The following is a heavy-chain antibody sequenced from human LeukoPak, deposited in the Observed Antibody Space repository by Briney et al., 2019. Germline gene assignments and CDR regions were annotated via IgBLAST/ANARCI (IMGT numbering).Heavy chain of an antibody. CDR3: ARSFWSGYYGYYMDV. CDR1: GGSISSYY. J-gene: IGHJ6*03. D-gene: IGHD3-3*01. Sequence: SETLSLTCTVSGGSISSYYWSWIRQPAGKGLEWIGRIYTSGTTNYNPSLKSRVTMSVDTSKNQFSLKVSSVTAADTAVYYCARSFWSGYYGYYMDVWGKGTTVTVSS. V-gene: IGHV4-4*07. CDR2: IYTSGTT.